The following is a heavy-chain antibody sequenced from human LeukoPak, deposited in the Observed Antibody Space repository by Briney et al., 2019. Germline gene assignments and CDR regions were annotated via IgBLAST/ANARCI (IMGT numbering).Heavy chain of an antibody. V-gene: IGHV3-66*01. CDR1: GFTVSSNY. J-gene: IGHJ3*02. Sequence: PGGSLRLSCAASGFTVSSNYMSWVRQAPGKGPEWVSVIYSGGSTYYADSVKGRFTISRDNFKNTLYLQMNSLRAEDTAVYYCARDRDYYDSSGYYGYDALDIWGQGTMVTVSS. D-gene: IGHD3-22*01. CDR2: IYSGGST. CDR3: ARDRDYYDSSGYYGYDALDI.